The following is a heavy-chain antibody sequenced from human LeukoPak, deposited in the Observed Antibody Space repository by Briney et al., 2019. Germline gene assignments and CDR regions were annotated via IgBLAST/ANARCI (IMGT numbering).Heavy chain of an antibody. CDR1: GFTFDDYA. CDR2: ISWNSGSI. Sequence: GGSLRLSCAASGFTFDDYAMHWVRQAPGKGLEWVSGISWNSGSIGYADSVKGRFTISRDNSKNTLYLQMNSLRAEDTAVYYCARVGGYGGYYYYYMDVWGKGTTVTVSS. V-gene: IGHV3-9*01. CDR3: ARVGGYGGYYYYYMDV. D-gene: IGHD5-12*01. J-gene: IGHJ6*03.